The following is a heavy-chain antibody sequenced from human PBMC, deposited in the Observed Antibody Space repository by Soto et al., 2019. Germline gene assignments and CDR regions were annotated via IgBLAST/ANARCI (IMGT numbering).Heavy chain of an antibody. D-gene: IGHD6-19*01. CDR1: GGSISTYY. J-gene: IGHJ5*02. CDR2: IYSSGSA. V-gene: IGHV4-4*07. CDR3: ARDHGSSGPRGRGWFDP. Sequence: PSETLSLTCTVSGGSISTYYWSWIRQPAGKGLEWIGRIYSSGSADYNPSLKSRVTMSPDTSKNQFSLKLTSVTAADTAVYYCARDHGSSGPRGRGWFDPWGQGTLVTVSS.